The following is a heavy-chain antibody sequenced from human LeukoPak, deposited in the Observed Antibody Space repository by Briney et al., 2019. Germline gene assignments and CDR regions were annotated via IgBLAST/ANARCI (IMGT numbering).Heavy chain of an antibody. V-gene: IGHV3-30-3*01. CDR3: ASLWSAVAGSAGMDV. D-gene: IGHD6-19*01. CDR2: ISYDGSNK. J-gene: IGHJ6*02. Sequence: PGRSLTLSCAAYGFTFSSYNMHWVSQAQGKGLEWVAVISYDGSNKYYTDSVKGRFTISRDNSKHTLYLQMNSLRAEDTAVYYCASLWSAVAGSAGMDVWGQGTTVTVSS. CDR1: GFTFSSYN.